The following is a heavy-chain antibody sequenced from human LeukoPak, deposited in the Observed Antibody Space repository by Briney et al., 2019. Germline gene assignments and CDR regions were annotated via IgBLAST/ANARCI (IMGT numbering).Heavy chain of an antibody. CDR1: RFTVSSNY. V-gene: IGHV3-66*01. J-gene: IGHJ4*02. CDR2: IYSGGST. Sequence: GGSLRLSCAASRFTVSSNYMSWVRQAPGKGLEWVSVIYSGGSTYYADSVKGRFTISRDNSKNTLYLQMNSLRAEDSAVYYCARDGPRPGRGVIFGSWGQGTLVTVSS. D-gene: IGHD3-10*01. CDR3: ARDGPRPGRGVIFGS.